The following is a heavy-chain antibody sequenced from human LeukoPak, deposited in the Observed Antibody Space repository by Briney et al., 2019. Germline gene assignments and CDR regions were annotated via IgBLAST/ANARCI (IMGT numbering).Heavy chain of an antibody. J-gene: IGHJ4*02. CDR2: ISSSSSTI. D-gene: IGHD2-15*01. V-gene: IGHV3-48*02. Sequence: GGSLRLSCAASGFTFSSYAMSWVRQAPGKGLEWVSYISSSSSTIYYADSVKGRFTISRDDAKNSLFLHMNSLRDEDTAVYYCARDCSGGSCYLDYWGQGTLVTVSS. CDR3: ARDCSGGSCYLDY. CDR1: GFTFSSYA.